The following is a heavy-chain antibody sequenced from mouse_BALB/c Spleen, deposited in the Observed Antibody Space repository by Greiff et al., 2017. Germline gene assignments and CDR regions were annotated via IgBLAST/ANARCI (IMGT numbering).Heavy chain of an antibody. CDR3: ARVGYRGDYAMDY. D-gene: IGHD4-1*01. Sequence: VQLVESGGGLVKPGGSLKLSCAASGFTFSDYYMYWVRQTPEKRLEWVATISDGGSYTYYPDSVKGRFTISRDNAKNNLYLQMSSLKSEGTAMYYCARVGYRGDYAMDYWGQGTSVTVSS. J-gene: IGHJ4*01. CDR1: GFTFSDYY. CDR2: ISDGGSYT. V-gene: IGHV5-4*02.